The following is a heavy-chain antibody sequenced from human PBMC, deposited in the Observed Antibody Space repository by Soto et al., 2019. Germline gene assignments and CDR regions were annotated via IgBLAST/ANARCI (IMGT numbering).Heavy chain of an antibody. J-gene: IGHJ4*02. V-gene: IGHV4-59*08. CDR2: IYYSGST. Sequence: TSETLSLTCTVSGGSISSYYWSWIRQPPGKGLEWIGYIYYSGSTNYNPSLKSRVTISVDTSKNQFSLKLSYVTAADTAVYYCARRYGYSFDYWGQGTLVTVSS. CDR1: GGSISSYY. D-gene: IGHD1-1*01. CDR3: ARRYGYSFDY.